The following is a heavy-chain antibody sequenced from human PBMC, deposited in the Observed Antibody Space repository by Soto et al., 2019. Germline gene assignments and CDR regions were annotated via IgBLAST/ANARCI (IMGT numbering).Heavy chain of an antibody. CDR1: GFSLSTYHMG. V-gene: IGHV2-5*02. CDR3: AHAGYYDLLTLDH. J-gene: IGHJ4*02. D-gene: IGHD1-26*01. CDR2: IYWDDDK. Sequence: QITLKESGPTLVRPAQTLTLTCDFSGFSLSTYHMGVAWISQPPGKALEWLALIYWDDDKRYSPSLKDRLAISKDTSSNQVVLTITNMDPGDTATYFCAHAGYYDLLTLDHCGPGTLVTVSS.